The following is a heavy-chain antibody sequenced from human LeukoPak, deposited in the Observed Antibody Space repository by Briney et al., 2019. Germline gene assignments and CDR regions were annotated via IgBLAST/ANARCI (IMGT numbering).Heavy chain of an antibody. J-gene: IGHJ4*02. D-gene: IGHD6-13*01. CDR1: GDSVSRNSGA. CDR3: ARGLYDSSWYYLDY. Sequence: SQTLSLTCAISGDSVSRNSGAWNWIRQSPSRGLEWLGRTYYRSKWYNDYAVSVKSRITINPGTSKNQFSLQLSSLTPEDTAVYYCARGLYDSSWYYLDYWGQGTLVTVSS. V-gene: IGHV6-1*01. CDR2: TYYRSKWYN.